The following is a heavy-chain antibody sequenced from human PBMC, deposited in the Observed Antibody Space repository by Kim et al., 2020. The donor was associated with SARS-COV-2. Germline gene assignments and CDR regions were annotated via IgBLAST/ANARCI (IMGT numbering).Heavy chain of an antibody. CDR2: ISGSGGST. V-gene: IGHV3-23*01. CDR3: AKEYDFWSGYPPYYFDY. D-gene: IGHD3-3*01. Sequence: GGSLRLSCAASGFTFSSYAMSWVRQAPGKGLEWVSAISGSGGSTYYADSVKGRFTISRDNSKNTLYLQMNSLRAEDTAVYYCAKEYDFWSGYPPYYFDYWGQGTLVTVSS. J-gene: IGHJ4*02. CDR1: GFTFSSYA.